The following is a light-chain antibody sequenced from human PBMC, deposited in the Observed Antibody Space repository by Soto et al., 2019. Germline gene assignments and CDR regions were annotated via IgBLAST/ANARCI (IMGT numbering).Light chain of an antibody. V-gene: IGKV3-20*01. Sequence: EIVLTQSPGTLSLSPGERDTHSCRASQRVSSSYLAWYQQKTGQAPRLLIYGASSWATGIPDRFSGSGSGTDFTLTISRLEPEDFAVYYCQQYGSSPLTFGQG. CDR3: QQYGSSPLT. J-gene: IGKJ5*01. CDR1: QRVSSSY. CDR2: GAS.